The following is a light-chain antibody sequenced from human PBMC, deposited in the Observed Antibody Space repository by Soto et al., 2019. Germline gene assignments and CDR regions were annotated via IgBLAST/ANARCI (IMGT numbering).Light chain of an antibody. CDR2: YDG. J-gene: IGLJ2*01. V-gene: IGLV1-44*01. CDR1: NSNIETYT. Sequence: QSVLTQPPTVSGTPGQRVTISCSGSNSNIETYTVHWYQHLPGTAPKLLIYYDGLRPSGVPDRFSASKSGTSASLAISGLQPEDEADYCCSAWDDGLNGVAFGGGTKVTVL. CDR3: SAWDDGLNGVA.